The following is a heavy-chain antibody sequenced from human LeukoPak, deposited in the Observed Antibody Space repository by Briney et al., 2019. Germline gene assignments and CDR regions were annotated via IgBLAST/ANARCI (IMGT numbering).Heavy chain of an antibody. CDR1: GYTFTSYD. Sequence: ASVKVSCKASGYTFTSYDINWVRQATGQGLEWMGWMNPNSGNTGYAQKFQGRVTMTRNTSISTAYMELSSLRSEDTAVYYCARGRRIAAAGSHAFDIWGQGTMVTVSS. V-gene: IGHV1-8*01. CDR3: ARGRRIAAAGSHAFDI. CDR2: MNPNSGNT. D-gene: IGHD6-13*01. J-gene: IGHJ3*02.